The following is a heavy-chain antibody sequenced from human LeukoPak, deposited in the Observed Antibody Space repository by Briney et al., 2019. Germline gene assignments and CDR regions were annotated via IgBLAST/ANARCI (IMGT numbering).Heavy chain of an antibody. Sequence: KSSETLSLTCAVSGDSFSSIYWWNWVRQSPGKGLEWIGEIYHSGTTNYNPSLKSRVSISLDKSKNQLSLKVNSVTAADTAVYYCARDRGGLTYGKDIWGQGTTVTVSS. CDR3: ARDRGGLTYGKDI. CDR2: IYHSGTT. D-gene: IGHD2-15*01. CDR1: GDSFSSIYW. J-gene: IGHJ6*02. V-gene: IGHV4-4*02.